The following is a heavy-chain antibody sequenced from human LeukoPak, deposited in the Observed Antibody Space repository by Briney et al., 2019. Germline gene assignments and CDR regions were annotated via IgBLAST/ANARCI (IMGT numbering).Heavy chain of an antibody. Sequence: PSETLSLTCTVSGGSISSSYWSWSRQPAGKRLEWIGRVHTTGSTNYNPSFKSRVTMSIDTSKTQFSLKLTSVTAADTAVYYCARLWDSSSSLDYWGQGTLVTVSS. CDR1: GGSISSSY. D-gene: IGHD6-6*01. CDR2: VHTTGST. J-gene: IGHJ4*02. V-gene: IGHV4-4*07. CDR3: ARLWDSSSSLDY.